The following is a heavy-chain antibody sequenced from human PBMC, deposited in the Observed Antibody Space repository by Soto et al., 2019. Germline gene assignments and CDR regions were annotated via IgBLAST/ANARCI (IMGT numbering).Heavy chain of an antibody. D-gene: IGHD3-9*01. CDR3: ARDPDILTGYYGGLDY. Sequence: QVQLVESGGGVVQPGRSLRLSCAASGFTFSSYAMHWVRQAPGKGLEWVAVISYDGSSKYYADSVKGRFAISRDNSQNTLSLQMNSLRPEDTAVYYCARDPDILTGYYGGLDYWGQGTLVTVSS. J-gene: IGHJ4*02. CDR2: ISYDGSSK. CDR1: GFTFSSYA. V-gene: IGHV3-30*09.